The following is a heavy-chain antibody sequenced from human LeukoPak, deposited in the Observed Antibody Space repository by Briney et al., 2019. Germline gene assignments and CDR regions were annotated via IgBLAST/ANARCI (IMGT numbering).Heavy chain of an antibody. D-gene: IGHD6-6*01. Sequence: SETLSLTCTVSGGSISSYYWSWIRQPPGKGLEWIGYIYYSGSTNYNPSLKSRVTISVDTSKNQFSLKLSSVTAADTAVYYCASGIAARPGYYFDYWGQGTLVTVSS. CDR2: IYYSGST. V-gene: IGHV4-59*01. CDR3: ASGIAARPGYYFDY. J-gene: IGHJ4*02. CDR1: GGSISSYY.